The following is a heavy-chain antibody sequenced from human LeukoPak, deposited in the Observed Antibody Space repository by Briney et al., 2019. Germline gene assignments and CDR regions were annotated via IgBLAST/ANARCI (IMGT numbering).Heavy chain of an antibody. CDR3: TRALDSVLDV. J-gene: IGHJ6*04. CDR2: ISSSGSNI. CDR1: GFTFSSYN. V-gene: IGHV3-48*01. Sequence: GGSLRLSCVGSGFTFSSYNMNWVRQAPGKGLEWVSYISSSGSNIYYADSVTGRFTISRDNARNSLYLQMAGLTAEDTALYYCTRALDSVLDVWGNGTTVTVSS. D-gene: IGHD1-1*01.